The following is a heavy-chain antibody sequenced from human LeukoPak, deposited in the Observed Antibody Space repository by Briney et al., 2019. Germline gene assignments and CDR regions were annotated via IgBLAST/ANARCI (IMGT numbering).Heavy chain of an antibody. J-gene: IGHJ4*02. CDR1: GGSISSSSYY. Sequence: PSETLSLTCTVSGGSISSSSYYWGWIRQPPGKGLEWIGSIYYSGSTYHNPSLKSRVTISVDTSKNQFSLKLSSVTAADTAVYYCATQALRLGELSLRWGQGTLVTVSS. D-gene: IGHD3-16*02. V-gene: IGHV4-39*01. CDR2: IYYSGST. CDR3: ATQALRLGELSLR.